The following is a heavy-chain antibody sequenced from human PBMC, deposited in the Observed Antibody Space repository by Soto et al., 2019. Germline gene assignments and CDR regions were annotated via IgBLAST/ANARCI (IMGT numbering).Heavy chain of an antibody. CDR1: GFTFSNAW. J-gene: IGHJ4*02. V-gene: IGHV3-15*07. D-gene: IGHD3-22*01. CDR2: IKSKTDGGTT. Sequence: GGSLRLSCAASGFTFSNAWMNWVRQAPGKGLEWVGRIKSKTDGGTTDYAAPVKGRFTISRDDSKSTLYLQMNSLKTEDTAVYYCTTAPGLSLQYYYDSSGYYRIDYWGQGTLVTVSS. CDR3: TTAPGLSLQYYYDSSGYYRIDY.